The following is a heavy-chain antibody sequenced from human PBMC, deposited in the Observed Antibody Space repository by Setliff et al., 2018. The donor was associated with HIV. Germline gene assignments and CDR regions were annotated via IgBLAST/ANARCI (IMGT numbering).Heavy chain of an antibody. Sequence: SETLSLTCTVSGGSISSGGYYWSWIRQHPGKGLEWIGYIYYSGSTYYNPSLKSRVTISVDTSKNQFSLKLSSVTAADTAVYYCARLRYYDILTGYAFGYWGQGTLVTVSS. CDR1: GGSISSGGYY. CDR3: ARLRYYDILTGYAFGY. D-gene: IGHD3-9*01. J-gene: IGHJ4*02. V-gene: IGHV4-31*03. CDR2: IYYSGST.